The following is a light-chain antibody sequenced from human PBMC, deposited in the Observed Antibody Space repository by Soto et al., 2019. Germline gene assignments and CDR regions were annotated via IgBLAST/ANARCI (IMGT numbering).Light chain of an antibody. CDR3: AAWDDSLSGWV. V-gene: IGLV1-47*02. Sequence: QAVLAQPPSASGTPGQRVTISCSGSSSDIGSNQVYWYQQLPGTAPRLLIYSSNQRHSGVPDRFSGSKSGTSASLAISGLRSDDEADYVCAAWDDSLSGWVFGAGTKLTVL. CDR2: SSN. J-gene: IGLJ3*02. CDR1: SSDIGSNQ.